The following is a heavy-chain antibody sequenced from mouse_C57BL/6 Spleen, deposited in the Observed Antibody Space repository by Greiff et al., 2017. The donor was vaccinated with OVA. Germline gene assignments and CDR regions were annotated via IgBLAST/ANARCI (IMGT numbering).Heavy chain of an antibody. D-gene: IGHD4-1*01. V-gene: IGHV1-55*01. CDR2: IYPGSGST. CDR3: ARWTGTIDY. Sequence: HVQLKQPGAELVKPGASVKMSCKASGYTFTSYWITWVKQRPGQGLEWIGDIYPGSGSTNYNEKFKSKATLTVDTSSSTAYMQLSSLTSEDSAVYYCARWTGTIDYWGQGTTLTVSS. J-gene: IGHJ2*01. CDR1: GYTFTSYW.